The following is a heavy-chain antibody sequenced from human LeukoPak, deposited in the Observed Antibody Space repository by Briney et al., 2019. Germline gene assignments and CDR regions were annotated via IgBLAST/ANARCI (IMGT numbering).Heavy chain of an antibody. D-gene: IGHD3-3*01. J-gene: IGHJ6*02. CDR2: INPNSGGT. CDR3: ARDSYYDFWSGAVYYYYGMDV. V-gene: IGHV1-2*06. Sequence: ASVKVSCKASGYTFTGYYMHWVRQAPGQGLEWMGRINPNSGGTNYAQKFQGRVTMTRDTSISTAYMELSRLRSDDTAVYYCARDSYYDFWSGAVYYYYGMDVWGQGTTVTVSS. CDR1: GYTFTGYY.